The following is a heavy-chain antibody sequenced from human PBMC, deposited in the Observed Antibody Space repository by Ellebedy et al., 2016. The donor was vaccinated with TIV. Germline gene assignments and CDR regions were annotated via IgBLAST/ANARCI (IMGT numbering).Heavy chain of an antibody. CDR1: GYTFTNYY. D-gene: IGHD2-2*01. V-gene: IGHV1-46*01. Sequence: ASVKVSCKASGYTFTNYYMDWVRQAPGQGLEWMGIINPSAGSTSYAQKFQGRVTMTRDTSTSTVYMELSSLRSDDTAVYYCARRRYSTIADDFYGLDVWGQGTTVSVSS. CDR3: ARRRYSTIADDFYGLDV. CDR2: INPSAGST. J-gene: IGHJ6*02.